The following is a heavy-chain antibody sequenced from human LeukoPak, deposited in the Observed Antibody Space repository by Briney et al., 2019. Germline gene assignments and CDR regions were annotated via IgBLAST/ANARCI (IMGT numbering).Heavy chain of an antibody. D-gene: IGHD6-13*01. CDR1: GFTFDDYA. CDR2: ISWNSGST. CDR3: AKARGIEAQFDP. V-gene: IGHV3-9*01. Sequence: PGGSLRLSCAASGFTFDDYATQWVRQAPGKGMEWVSGISWNSGSTGYAESVKGRFTISRDDAKNSLYLQMNRLRAEDTALYYCAKARGIEAQFDPWGQGTLVTVSS. J-gene: IGHJ5*02.